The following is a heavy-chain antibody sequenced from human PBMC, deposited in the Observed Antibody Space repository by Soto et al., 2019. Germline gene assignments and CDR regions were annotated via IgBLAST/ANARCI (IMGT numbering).Heavy chain of an antibody. Sequence: QMQLQESGPGLVKPSETLSLTCTVSGGSISSSSYYWGWIRQPPGQGLEWLGTIYSLGNTYYNPSLKSRVTISVDKSKSQLFLKLSSVTAPDTAVYYCARQIYDSSGYYSAYWGQGTPVTVSS. D-gene: IGHD3-22*01. J-gene: IGHJ4*02. V-gene: IGHV4-39*01. CDR2: IYSLGNT. CDR3: ARQIYDSSGYYSAY. CDR1: GGSISSSSYY.